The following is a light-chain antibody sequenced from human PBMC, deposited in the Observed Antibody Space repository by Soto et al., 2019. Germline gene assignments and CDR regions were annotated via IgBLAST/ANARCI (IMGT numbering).Light chain of an antibody. CDR2: GAS. J-gene: IGKJ1*01. CDR3: QHYSISPTT. CDR1: QSVSSSY. V-gene: IGKV3-20*01. Sequence: EIVLTQSPGTLSLSPGERATLSCRASQSVSSSYLAWYQQKPGRAPRLLIFGASSRATGIPDRFSGSGSGTDFTLTISRLEPEDFAVYYCQHYSISPTTFGQGAKADIK.